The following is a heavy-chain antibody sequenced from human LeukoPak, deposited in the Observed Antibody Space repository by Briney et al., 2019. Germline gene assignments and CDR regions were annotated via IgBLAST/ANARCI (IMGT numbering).Heavy chain of an antibody. CDR1: GYTFTGYY. V-gene: IGHV1-2*02. D-gene: IGHD6-19*01. J-gene: IGHJ6*02. Sequence: GASVKVSCKASGYTFTGYYMHWVRQAPGQGLEWMGWINPNSGGTNYAQKFQGRVTMTRDTSISTAYMELSRLRSDDTAVYYCARDEGQWLGGYYYGMDAWGQGTTVTVSS. CDR2: INPNSGGT. CDR3: ARDEGQWLGGYYYGMDA.